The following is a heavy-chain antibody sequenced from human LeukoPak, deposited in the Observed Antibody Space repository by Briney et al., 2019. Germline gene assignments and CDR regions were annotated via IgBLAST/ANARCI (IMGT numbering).Heavy chain of an antibody. CDR3: ARARIWTGYADY. CDR2: IIPIFGTA. J-gene: IGHJ4*02. D-gene: IGHD3/OR15-3a*01. CDR1: GGTFSSYA. Sequence: SVKVSCKASGGTFSSYAISWVRQAPGQGLEWMGGIIPIFGTANYAQKFQGRVTLTADKSTSTAYMELSSLRSEDTAVYYCARARIWTGYADYWGQGIQVTVTS. V-gene: IGHV1-69*06.